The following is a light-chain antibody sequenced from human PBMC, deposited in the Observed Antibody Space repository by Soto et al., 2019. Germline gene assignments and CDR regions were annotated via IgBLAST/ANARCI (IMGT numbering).Light chain of an antibody. CDR3: QHSYSNFPIT. V-gene: IGKV1-39*01. CDR2: DAS. J-gene: IGKJ5*01. Sequence: DIQVTQSPSSLSASVGDRVTISCRASQSISGYLNWYQQKPGKAPNLLIFDASSLQSGVPSRFSGRGSGAEYTHTISSLQPEDFATYFCQHSYSNFPITFGQGTRLEIK. CDR1: QSISGY.